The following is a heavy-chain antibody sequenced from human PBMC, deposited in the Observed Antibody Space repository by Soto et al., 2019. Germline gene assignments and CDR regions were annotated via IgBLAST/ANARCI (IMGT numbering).Heavy chain of an antibody. CDR1: GFMFGTYW. CDR3: VRATLSWGHYYFRGLDV. D-gene: IGHD3-22*01. V-gene: IGHV3-7*01. CDR2: IKHDGNEK. J-gene: IGHJ6*02. Sequence: GGSLRLSCAAPGFMFGTYWMSWVRQAPGKGLEWVANIKHDGNEKYYADSVKGRFTVSRDNVKNFLHLQMSSLRGDDTGVYFCVRATLSWGHYYFRGLDVWGQGTTVTVSS.